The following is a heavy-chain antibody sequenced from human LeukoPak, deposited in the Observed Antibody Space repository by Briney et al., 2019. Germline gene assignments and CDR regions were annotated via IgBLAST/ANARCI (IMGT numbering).Heavy chain of an antibody. CDR2: IYTSGST. D-gene: IGHD3-9*01. V-gene: IGHV4-4*07. Sequence: SETLSLTXTVSGGSIRSYYWSWIRQPAGKGLEWIGRIYTSGSTNYNPSLKSRVTMSVDTSKNQFSLKLSSVTAADTAVYYCARVRPHYDILTGYYLPYYYYMDVWGKGTTVTVSS. J-gene: IGHJ6*03. CDR3: ARVRPHYDILTGYYLPYYYYMDV. CDR1: GGSIRSYY.